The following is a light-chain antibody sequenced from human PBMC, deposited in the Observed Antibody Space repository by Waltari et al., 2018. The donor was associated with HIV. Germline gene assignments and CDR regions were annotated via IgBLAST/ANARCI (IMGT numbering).Light chain of an antibody. CDR2: EDT. CDR3: YSTNIRGNSRL. J-gene: IGLJ2*01. Sequence: SELPQPPSVSVSPGQTARSPCSGDALPKEYAHWYQQRSGQAPVLVIYEDTKRPSGSPERFSGSTSGTMSTLIITGAQVEDEGDYYCYSTNIRGNSRLFGGGTKLTVL. CDR1: ALPKEY. V-gene: IGLV3-10*01.